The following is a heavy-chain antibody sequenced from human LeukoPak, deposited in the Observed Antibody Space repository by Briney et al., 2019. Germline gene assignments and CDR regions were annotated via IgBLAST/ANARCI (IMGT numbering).Heavy chain of an antibody. D-gene: IGHD3-10*01. CDR3: TTYGSGRKFDY. CDR1: GFTFISYW. V-gene: IGHV3-15*04. Sequence: SGGSLRLSCAASGFTFISYWLTWVRQTPGKGLEWVGRIESKTDGGTTDYAALVKGRFTISRDDSTNTLYLQMNSLKSEDTAVYYCTTYGSGRKFDYWGQGVLVTVSS. J-gene: IGHJ4*02. CDR2: IESKTDGGTT.